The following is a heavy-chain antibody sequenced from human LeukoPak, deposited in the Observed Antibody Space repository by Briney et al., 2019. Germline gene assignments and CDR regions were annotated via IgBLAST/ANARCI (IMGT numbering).Heavy chain of an antibody. Sequence: PGGSLRLSCAASGFTFNDYAVYWVRQAPGKGLEWVSYISSSSSTIYYADSVKGRFTISRDNAKNSLYLQMNSLRAEDTAVYYCAREDIVATYDYWGQGTLVTVSS. CDR1: GFTFNDYA. V-gene: IGHV3-48*04. J-gene: IGHJ4*02. CDR3: AREDIVATYDY. D-gene: IGHD5-12*01. CDR2: ISSSSSTI.